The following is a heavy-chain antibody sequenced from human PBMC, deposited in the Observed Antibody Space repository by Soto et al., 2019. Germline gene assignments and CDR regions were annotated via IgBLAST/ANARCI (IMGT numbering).Heavy chain of an antibody. V-gene: IGHV1-18*04. D-gene: IGHD3-22*01. J-gene: IGHJ4*02. CDR2: ISAHNGDT. CDR3: ARDWSRYFDSSGLMWFY. Sequence: ASVKVSCKASGYTFNYYGISWVRQAPGQGLEWVGWISAHNGDTKYAQNLQGRLTLTTDTSTSTAYMELTSLTSDDTAVYYCARDWSRYFDSSGLMWFYWGQGTLVTVSS. CDR1: GYTFNYYG.